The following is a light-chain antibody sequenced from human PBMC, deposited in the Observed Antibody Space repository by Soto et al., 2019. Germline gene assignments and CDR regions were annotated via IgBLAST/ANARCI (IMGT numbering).Light chain of an antibody. CDR1: QSISSW. CDR2: DAS. J-gene: IGKJ1*01. CDR3: QQYNSYPGT. V-gene: IGKV1-5*01. Sequence: DIQMTQFPSSLSASVGDRVTITCRASQSISSWLAWYQQKPGKAPKLLIYDASSLESGVPSGFSGSGSGTEFTLTISSLQPDDFATYYCQQYNSYPGTFGQGTKVDIK.